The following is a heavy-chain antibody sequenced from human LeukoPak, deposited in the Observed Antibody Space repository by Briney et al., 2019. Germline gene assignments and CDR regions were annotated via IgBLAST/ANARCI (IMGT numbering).Heavy chain of an antibody. CDR2: INGDGSST. CDR1: GFTFSDYW. Sequence: GGSLRLSCAASGFTFSDYWMHWVRQAPGKGLVWVSHINGDGSSTSYADSVKGRFTISRDNAKNTLYLQMNSLRADDTAVYYCARDGAGYCSGTSCPWGQGTLVTVSS. D-gene: IGHD2-2*03. V-gene: IGHV3-74*01. CDR3: ARDGAGYCSGTSCP. J-gene: IGHJ5*02.